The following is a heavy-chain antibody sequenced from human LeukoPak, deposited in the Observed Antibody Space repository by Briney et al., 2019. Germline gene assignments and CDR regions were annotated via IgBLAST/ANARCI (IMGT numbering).Heavy chain of an antibody. CDR3: AKDRCSNGVGCYYYYVDV. J-gene: IGHJ6*03. D-gene: IGHD2-8*01. CDR2: ISGSGDST. CDR1: GFTFSNYA. V-gene: IGHV3-23*01. Sequence: GGSLRLSCAASGFTFSNYAMRWVRQAPGKGLEWVSGISGSGDSTYYADSVKGRFTISRDSSKNILYLQMNSLRAEDTAVYYCAKDRCSNGVGCYYYYVDVWGKGTTVTISS.